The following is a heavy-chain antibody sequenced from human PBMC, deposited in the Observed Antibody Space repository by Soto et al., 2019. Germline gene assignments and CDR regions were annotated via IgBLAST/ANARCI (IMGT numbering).Heavy chain of an antibody. D-gene: IGHD3-16*01. CDR3: ARVSGGPHPLHFDY. V-gene: IGHV3-7*01. J-gene: IGHJ4*02. Sequence: GGSLRLSCAASGFTFSSYWMSWVRQAPGKGLEWVANIKQDGSEKYYVDSVKGRFTISRDNAKNSLYLQMNSLRAEDTAVYYCARVSGGPHPLHFDYWGQGTLVTVSS. CDR2: IKQDGSEK. CDR1: GFTFSSYW.